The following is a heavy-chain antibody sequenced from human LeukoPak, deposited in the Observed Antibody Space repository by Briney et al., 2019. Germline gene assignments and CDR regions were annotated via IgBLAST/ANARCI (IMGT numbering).Heavy chain of an antibody. D-gene: IGHD3-9*01. Sequence: PGGSLRLSCSASGFTFSSYAMHRVRQAPGKGLEYVSAISSNGGSTYYADSVKGRFTISRDNSKNTLYLQMSSLRAEDTAVYYCVKAPDRYFEAYFGYWGQGTLVTVSS. CDR1: GFTFSSYA. CDR3: VKAPDRYFEAYFGY. V-gene: IGHV3-64D*06. CDR2: ISSNGGST. J-gene: IGHJ4*02.